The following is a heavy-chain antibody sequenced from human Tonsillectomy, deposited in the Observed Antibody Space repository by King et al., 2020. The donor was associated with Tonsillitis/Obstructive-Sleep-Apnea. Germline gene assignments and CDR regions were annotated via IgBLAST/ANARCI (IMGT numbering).Heavy chain of an antibody. CDR2: ISYDGSNK. Sequence: VQLVESGGGVVQPGRSLRLSCAASGFTFSSYAMHRVRQAPGKGLEWVAVISYDGSNKYYADSVKGRFTISRDNSKNTLYLQMNSLRAEDTAVYYCASIAVAGTGGYWGQGTLVTVSS. V-gene: IGHV3-30*04. J-gene: IGHJ4*02. D-gene: IGHD6-19*01. CDR1: GFTFSSYA. CDR3: ASIAVAGTGGY.